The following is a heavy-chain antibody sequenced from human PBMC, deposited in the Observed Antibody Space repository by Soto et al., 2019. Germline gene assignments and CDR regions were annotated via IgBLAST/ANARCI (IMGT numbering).Heavy chain of an antibody. CDR2: IYWDDDK. CDR3: AHRLCDSSCYWDVGFFDF. V-gene: IGHV2-5*02. CDR1: GFSLSTSGVG. J-gene: IGHJ4*03. Sequence: SGPTLVNPTQTLTLTCTFSGFSLSTSGVGVGWIRQPPGKALECLALIYWDDDKRYSPSLKSRLSVTKDTSNNQVVLTMTNMDPVDSGTYFCAHRLCDSSCYWDVGFFDFWG. D-gene: IGHD2-15*01.